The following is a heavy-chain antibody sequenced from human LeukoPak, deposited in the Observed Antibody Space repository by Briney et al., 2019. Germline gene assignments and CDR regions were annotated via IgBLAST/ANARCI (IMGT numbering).Heavy chain of an antibody. V-gene: IGHV4-39*01. Sequence: SETLSLTCTVSGGSISSSSYYWGWVCQPPGKGLEWIGSIYYSGSTYYNPSLKSRVTISVDTSKNQFSLKLSSVTAADTAVYYCARHEYWGPAGGFDYWGQGTLVTVSS. CDR1: GGSISSSSYY. D-gene: IGHD3-16*01. J-gene: IGHJ4*01. CDR2: IYYSGST. CDR3: ARHEYWGPAGGFDY.